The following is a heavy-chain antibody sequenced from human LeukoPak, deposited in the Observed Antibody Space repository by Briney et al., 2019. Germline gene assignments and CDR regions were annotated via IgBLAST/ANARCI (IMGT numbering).Heavy chain of an antibody. CDR3: AXXXXXXXXXXNYYYGMDV. Sequence: ASVKVSCKASGYTFTGYYMHWVRQAPGQGLEWMGWINPNSGGTNYAQKFQGRVTMTRDTSISTAYMELSRLRSDDTAVYYCAXXXXXXXXXXNYYYGMDVWGQGTTVTVSS. J-gene: IGHJ6*02. CDR2: INPNSGGT. V-gene: IGHV1-2*02. CDR1: GYTFTGYY.